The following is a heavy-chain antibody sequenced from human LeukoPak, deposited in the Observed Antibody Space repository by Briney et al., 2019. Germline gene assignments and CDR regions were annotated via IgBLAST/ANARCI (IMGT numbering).Heavy chain of an antibody. CDR2: IYTSGST. CDR3: ATDGGPEYSSSWYLY. CDR1: GGSISSYY. Sequence: SETLSLTCTVSGGSISSYYWSWIRQPAGKGLEWIGRIYTSGSTNYNPSLKSRVTISVDTSKNQFSLKLSSVTAEDTAVYYCATDGGPEYSSSWYLYWGQGTLVTVSS. J-gene: IGHJ4*02. D-gene: IGHD6-13*01. V-gene: IGHV4-4*07.